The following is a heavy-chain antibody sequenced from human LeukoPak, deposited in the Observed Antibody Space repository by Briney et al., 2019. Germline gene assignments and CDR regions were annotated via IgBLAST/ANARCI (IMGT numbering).Heavy chain of an antibody. V-gene: IGHV3-7*03. Sequence: PGGSLRLSCAASGFTFSNYWMSWVRQAPGKGLEWVANIKQDASEIYYVGSVKGRFIISRDNAKNSLFLQMNSLRAEDTAVYYCAKLLWPTASPGMDYWGQGTLVTVSS. D-gene: IGHD3-10*01. CDR1: GFTFSNYW. CDR2: IKQDASEI. CDR3: AKLLWPTASPGMDY. J-gene: IGHJ4*02.